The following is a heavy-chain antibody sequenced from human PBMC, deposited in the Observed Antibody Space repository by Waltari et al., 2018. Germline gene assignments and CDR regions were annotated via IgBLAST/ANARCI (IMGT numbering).Heavy chain of an antibody. Sequence: EVQLVQSGAEVKKPGATVKISCKASGYTFTDYYMHWVQQAPGKGLEWMGRVDPEDGETIYAEKFQGRVTITADTSTDTAYMELSSLRSEDTAVYYCATDPYCTNGVCHRGAFDIWGQGTMVTVSS. CDR1: GYTFTDYY. D-gene: IGHD2-8*01. CDR3: ATDPYCTNGVCHRGAFDI. CDR2: VDPEDGET. V-gene: IGHV1-69-2*01. J-gene: IGHJ3*02.